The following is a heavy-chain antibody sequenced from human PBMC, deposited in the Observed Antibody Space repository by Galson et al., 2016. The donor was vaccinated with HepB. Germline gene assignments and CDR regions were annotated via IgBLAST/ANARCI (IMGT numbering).Heavy chain of an antibody. J-gene: IGHJ4*02. Sequence: TLSLTCTVSGGSISSYYWKWIRQPPGKGLEWLSMIYWDGHERYSPSLKSRLTITKDTSKNQVVLTMTSMDPVDTATYYCAHSRRRGQCSGGSCYYFDSWGQGTLVTVSS. CDR3: AHSRRRGQCSGGSCYYFDS. V-gene: IGHV2-5*02. CDR1: GGSISSYYW. D-gene: IGHD2-15*01. CDR2: IYWDGHE.